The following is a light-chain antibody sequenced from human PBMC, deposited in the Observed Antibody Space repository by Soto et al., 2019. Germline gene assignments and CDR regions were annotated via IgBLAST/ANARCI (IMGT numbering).Light chain of an antibody. CDR1: QSVSSY. J-gene: IGKJ5*01. V-gene: IGKV3-11*01. CDR3: QQLKT. CDR2: DAS. Sequence: EIVLTQSPATLSLSPGERATLSCRASQSVSSYLAWYQQKPGQAPRLLIYDASNRAPGIPARFSGSGSGTDFTLTISSLEPEDFAVYYCQQLKTFGQGTRLEIK.